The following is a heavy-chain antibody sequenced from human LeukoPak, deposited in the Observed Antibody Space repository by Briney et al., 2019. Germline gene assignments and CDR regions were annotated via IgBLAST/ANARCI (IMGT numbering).Heavy chain of an antibody. V-gene: IGHV3-48*01. CDR2: FSTSSGTI. CDR1: GFTLSSYG. J-gene: IGHJ3*02. D-gene: IGHD2-2*01. Sequence: GGSLRLSFAAVGFTLSSYGMRWVRQAPGKGLEWISNFSTSSGTISYADSVKGRFTTYTVNAKKSLYLQMKSLKADDTTVYYYVRDSMYAFDIWGQGTMVTVSS. CDR3: VRDSMYAFDI.